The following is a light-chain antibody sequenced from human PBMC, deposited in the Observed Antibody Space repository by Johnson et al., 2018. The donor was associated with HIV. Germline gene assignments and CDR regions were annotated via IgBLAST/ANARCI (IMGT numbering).Light chain of an antibody. CDR2: EIN. CDR3: GTWDSSLSAHV. J-gene: IGLJ1*01. Sequence: QSVLTQPPSVSAAPGQKVTISCSGSNSNIGNNYVSWYQQLPGTAPKLLIYEINKRPSGIPDRFSGSKSGTSATLGITGLQTGDEADYYCGTWDSSLSAHVFGTGTKVTVL. CDR1: NSNIGNNY. V-gene: IGLV1-51*02.